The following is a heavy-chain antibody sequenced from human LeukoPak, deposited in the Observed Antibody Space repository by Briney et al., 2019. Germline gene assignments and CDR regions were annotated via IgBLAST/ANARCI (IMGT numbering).Heavy chain of an antibody. Sequence: GGSLRLSCAASGFNFSNYGMHWVRQAPGKGLEWVAVIWYDGSNKYYADSVKGRFTISRDNSKNTLYLQMNSLRAEDTAVYYCAXPXQXFYDFWSGXYNNYYYYMDVWGKGTTVTVSS. CDR3: AXPXQXFYDFWSGXYNNYYYYMDV. CDR2: IWYDGSNK. V-gene: IGHV3-33*01. CDR1: GFNFSNYG. D-gene: IGHD3-3*01. J-gene: IGHJ6*03.